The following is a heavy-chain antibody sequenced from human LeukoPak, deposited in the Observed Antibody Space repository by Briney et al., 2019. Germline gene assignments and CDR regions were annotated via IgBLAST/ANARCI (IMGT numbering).Heavy chain of an antibody. CDR1: GFMFSNYD. Sequence: GGSLRLSCAASGFMFSNYDMHWVRQAPGKGLEYVSHISTNGGSTYYAISVKGRFTTSRDNSKNTLYLQMGSLRAEDMAVYYCARGRGYIYGYDYWGQGTLVTVSS. V-gene: IGHV3-64*01. CDR3: ARGRGYIYGYDY. D-gene: IGHD5-18*01. J-gene: IGHJ4*02. CDR2: ISTNGGST.